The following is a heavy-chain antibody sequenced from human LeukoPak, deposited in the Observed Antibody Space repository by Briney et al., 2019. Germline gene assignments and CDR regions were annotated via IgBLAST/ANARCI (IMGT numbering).Heavy chain of an antibody. V-gene: IGHV1-2*02. D-gene: IGHD2-8*01. Sequence: ASVKVSCKASGYILTGYYMHWVRQAPGQGLEWMGWINPNSGGTNYAQKFQGRVTMTRDTSISTAYMELSRLRSDDTAVYYCAGVWDIVLGFIDYWGQGTLVTVSS. CDR3: AGVWDIVLGFIDY. CDR1: GYILTGYY. CDR2: INPNSGGT. J-gene: IGHJ4*02.